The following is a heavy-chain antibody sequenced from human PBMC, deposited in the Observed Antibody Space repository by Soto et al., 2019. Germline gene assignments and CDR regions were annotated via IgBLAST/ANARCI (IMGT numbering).Heavy chain of an antibody. CDR1: GYIFPSST. CDR3: AIANYGDNDY. D-gene: IGHD4-17*01. CDR2: ISAYNGNI. J-gene: IGHJ4*02. Sequence: QVPLVQSGAEVKKPGASVKVSCKAPGYIFPSSTISWVRQAPGQGLEWMGWISAYNGNIKDAQKFQGRFTMTTDTSTSTAYMELRSLTSDATAMYYCAIANYGDNDYWGQGTLVTVSS. V-gene: IGHV1-18*01.